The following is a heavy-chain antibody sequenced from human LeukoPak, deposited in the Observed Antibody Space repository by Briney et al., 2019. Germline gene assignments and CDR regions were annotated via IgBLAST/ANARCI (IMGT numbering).Heavy chain of an antibody. Sequence: ASVKVSCKASGYTFTAYYMHWVRQAPGQGLEWMGRINPNSGGTNYAQKFQGRVTMTRDTSLSTAYMELSRLRSDDTAVYYCARMDIVVVPADYWGQGTLVTVSS. V-gene: IGHV1-2*06. J-gene: IGHJ4*02. CDR2: INPNSGGT. CDR3: ARMDIVVVPADY. CDR1: GYTFTAYY. D-gene: IGHD2-2*03.